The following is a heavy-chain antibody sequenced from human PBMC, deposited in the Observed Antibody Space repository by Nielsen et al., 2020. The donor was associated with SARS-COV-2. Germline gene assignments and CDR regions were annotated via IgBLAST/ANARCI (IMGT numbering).Heavy chain of an antibody. CDR3: AREWFDP. CDR2: ISWNGGAT. Sequence: SLKISCAASGFTFDDHAMHWVRQAPGKGLEWVSGISWNGGATGYVDSVKGRFTISRGNAKNSVFLQMNSLRVDDTAVYYCAREWFDPWGQGTLVTVSS. J-gene: IGHJ5*02. CDR1: GFTFDDHA. V-gene: IGHV3-9*01.